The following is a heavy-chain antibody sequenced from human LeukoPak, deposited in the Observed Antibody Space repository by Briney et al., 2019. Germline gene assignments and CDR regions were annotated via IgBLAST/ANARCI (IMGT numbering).Heavy chain of an antibody. J-gene: IGHJ4*02. D-gene: IGHD1-14*01. CDR2: INHSGST. V-gene: IGHV4-34*01. CDR1: GGSFSGCY. CDR3: ARRHNVGFDY. Sequence: SETLSLTCAVYGGSFSGCYWSWIRQPPGKGLEWIGEINHSGSTNYNPSLKSRVTISVDTSKNQFSLKLSSVTAADTAVYYCARRHNVGFDYWGQGTLVTVSS.